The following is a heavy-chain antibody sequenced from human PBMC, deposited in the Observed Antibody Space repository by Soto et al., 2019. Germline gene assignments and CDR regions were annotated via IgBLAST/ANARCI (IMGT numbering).Heavy chain of an antibody. J-gene: IGHJ4*02. CDR2: IWYDGSNK. D-gene: IGHD3-22*01. Sequence: GSLRLSCAASGFTFSSYGMHWVRQAPGKGLEWVAVIWYDGSNKYYADSVKGRFTISRDNSKNTLYLQMNSLRAEDTAVYYCARGPLSMYYYDSSGSLDYWGQGTLVTVSS. V-gene: IGHV3-33*01. CDR3: ARGPLSMYYYDSSGSLDY. CDR1: GFTFSSYG.